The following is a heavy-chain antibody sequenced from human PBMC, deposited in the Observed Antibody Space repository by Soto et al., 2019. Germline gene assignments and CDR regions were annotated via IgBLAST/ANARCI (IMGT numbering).Heavy chain of an antibody. D-gene: IGHD2-2*01. CDR1: GGTFSSYA. Sequence: QVQLVQSGAEVKQPGSSVKVSCKASGGTFSSYAISWVRQAPGHGLEWMGGIIPISDTTNYAQKFQGRVTITADESTSTAYMELSSLRSEDTAVYYCARSQGSSTSLEIYYYYYYGMDVWGQGTTVTVSS. CDR2: IIPISDTT. J-gene: IGHJ6*02. V-gene: IGHV1-69*01. CDR3: ARSQGSSTSLEIYYYYYYGMDV.